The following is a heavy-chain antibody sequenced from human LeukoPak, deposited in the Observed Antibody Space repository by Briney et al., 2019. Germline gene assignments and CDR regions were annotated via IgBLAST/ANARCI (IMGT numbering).Heavy chain of an antibody. Sequence: SETLSLTCTVSGGSISNDNWGWVRQPPAKGLEWVWHIYITGTSNYNPSPQSRVTMSLHTSKNKFSLKLTSVTAADTAVYYCARDRLGLSTTCSDYSGQGTLATVSS. CDR3: ARDRLGLSTTCSDY. J-gene: IGHJ4*02. CDR2: IYITGTS. D-gene: IGHD7-27*01. CDR1: GGSISNDN. V-gene: IGHV4-4*07.